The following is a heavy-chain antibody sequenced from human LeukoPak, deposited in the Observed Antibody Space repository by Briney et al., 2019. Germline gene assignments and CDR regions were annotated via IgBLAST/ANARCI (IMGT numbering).Heavy chain of an antibody. V-gene: IGHV1-24*01. D-gene: IGHD3-10*01. J-gene: IGHJ4*02. CDR3: ATVTGELFRFYFDY. CDR2: FDPEDGEI. CDR1: GYTLTELS. Sequence: ASVKVSCKVSGYTLTELSMHWVRQAPGKGLEWMGGFDPEDGEIIYAQRFQGRVTMTEGTSTDTAYMELSSLRSEDTAVYYCATVTGELFRFYFDYWGQGTLVTVSS.